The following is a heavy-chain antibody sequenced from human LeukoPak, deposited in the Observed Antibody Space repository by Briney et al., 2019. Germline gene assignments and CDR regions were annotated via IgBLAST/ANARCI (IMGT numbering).Heavy chain of an antibody. CDR3: AKRSYYGSGSYPHRYYYYYMDV. CDR1: GFTFDDYA. D-gene: IGHD3-10*01. J-gene: IGHJ6*03. Sequence: GGPLRLSCAASGFTFDDYAMSWVRQAPGKGLEWVAFIRYDGSNKYYADSVKGRFTISRDNSKNTLYLQMNSLRAEDTAVYYCAKRSYYGSGSYPHRYYYYYMDVWGKGTTVTISS. CDR2: IRYDGSNK. V-gene: IGHV3-30*02.